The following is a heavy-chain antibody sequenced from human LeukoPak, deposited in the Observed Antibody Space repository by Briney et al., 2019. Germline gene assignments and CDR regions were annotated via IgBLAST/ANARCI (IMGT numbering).Heavy chain of an antibody. Sequence: GSSVKVSCKASGGTFSSYAISWVRQAPGQGLEWMGGIIPIFGTANYAQKFQGRVTITTDESTSTAYMELSSLRSEDTAVYYCARKDIVVVPAAIVRVTGMDVWGKGTTVTVSS. J-gene: IGHJ6*04. V-gene: IGHV1-69*05. CDR3: ARKDIVVVPAAIVRVTGMDV. CDR1: GGTFSSYA. CDR2: IIPIFGTA. D-gene: IGHD2-2*01.